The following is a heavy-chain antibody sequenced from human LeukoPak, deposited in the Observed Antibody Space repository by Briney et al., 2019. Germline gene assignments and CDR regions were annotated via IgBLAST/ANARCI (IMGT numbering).Heavy chain of an antibody. Sequence: ASVKVSCKASGGTFSSYAISWVRQAPGQGLEWMGGIIPIFGTANYAQKFQGRVTITADESTSTAYMELSSLRPEDTAVYYCAREWRGNIVATITSDWGQGTLVTVSS. CDR3: AREWRGNIVATITSD. V-gene: IGHV1-69*13. J-gene: IGHJ4*02. CDR2: IIPIFGTA. CDR1: GGTFSSYA. D-gene: IGHD5-12*01.